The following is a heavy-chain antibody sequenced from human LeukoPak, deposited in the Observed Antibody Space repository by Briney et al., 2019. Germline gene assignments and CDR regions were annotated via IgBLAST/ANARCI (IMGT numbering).Heavy chain of an antibody. J-gene: IGHJ4*02. CDR2: IKEDGSDK. Sequence: HTGGSLRLSCAASGFTFSTYWMSWVRQAPGKGLEWVGNIKEDGSDKYYGDSVKGRFAISRDNAKNSLYLQMNSLRAEDTAVYYCVRLRRNSDTSGFYYYYDFWGQGTLVTVSS. CDR3: VRLRRNSDTSGFYYYYDF. D-gene: IGHD3-22*01. CDR1: GFTFSTYW. V-gene: IGHV3-7*01.